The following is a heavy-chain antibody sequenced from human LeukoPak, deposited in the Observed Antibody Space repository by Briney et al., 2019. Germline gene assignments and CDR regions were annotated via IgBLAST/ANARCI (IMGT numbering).Heavy chain of an antibody. CDR1: GFTFTTYW. J-gene: IGHJ4*02. D-gene: IGHD3-22*01. V-gene: IGHV3-7*01. CDR3: ASLYYYDTDYFDY. Sequence: GGSLRLSCAASGFTFTTYWMSWVRQAPGKGLEWVANIKQDGSEKYYVDSVKGRFTISRDNAKNSLYLQMNSLRAEDTAVYYCASLYYYDTDYFDYWGQGTLVTVSS. CDR2: IKQDGSEK.